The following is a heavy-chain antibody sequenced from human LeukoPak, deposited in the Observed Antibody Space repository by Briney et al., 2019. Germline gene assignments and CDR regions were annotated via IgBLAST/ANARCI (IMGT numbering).Heavy chain of an antibody. CDR1: GGSISSSSYY. J-gene: IGHJ4*02. CDR3: ARLVVVPAAPYYFDY. Sequence: SETLSLTCTVSGGSISSSSYYWGWIRQPPGKGLEWIGSIHYSGSTYYNPSLKSRVTISVDTSKNQFSLKLSSVTAADTAVYYCARLVVVPAAPYYFDYWGQGTLVTVSS. V-gene: IGHV4-39*01. D-gene: IGHD2-2*01. CDR2: IHYSGST.